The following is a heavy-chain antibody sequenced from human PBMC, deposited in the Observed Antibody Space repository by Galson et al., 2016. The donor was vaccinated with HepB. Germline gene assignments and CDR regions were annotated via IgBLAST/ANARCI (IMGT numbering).Heavy chain of an antibody. CDR3: AGLAAGGDHGTPYHYYYGMDV. CDR2: IYPGDSDT. CDR1: GYSFTSYW. V-gene: IGHV5-51*01. D-gene: IGHD1-14*01. Sequence: QSGAEVKKPGESLKISCKGSGYSFTSYWIGWVRQMPGKGLEWMGIIYPGDSDTRYSPSFQGQVTISADKSISTAYLQWSSLKASDTAMFYCAGLAAGGDHGTPYHYYYGMDVWGQVTTVTVSS. J-gene: IGHJ6*02.